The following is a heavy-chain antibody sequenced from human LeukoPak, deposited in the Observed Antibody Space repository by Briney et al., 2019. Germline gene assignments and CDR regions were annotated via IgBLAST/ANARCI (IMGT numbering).Heavy chain of an antibody. D-gene: IGHD2-2*01. V-gene: IGHV4-4*07. CDR3: ARGQYHLLFWYFDL. J-gene: IGHJ2*01. Sequence: PSETLSLTCTVSGGSISSYYWSWIRQPAGKGLEWIGRIYSSGSTNYDPSLKSRVTMSVDTSKNQFSLKLSSVTAADTAVYYCARGQYHLLFWYFDLWGRGTLVTVSS. CDR1: GGSISSYY. CDR2: IYSSGST.